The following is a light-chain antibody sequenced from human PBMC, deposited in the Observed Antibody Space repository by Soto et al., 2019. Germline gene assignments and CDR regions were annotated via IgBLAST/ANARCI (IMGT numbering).Light chain of an antibody. V-gene: IGKV1-8*01. J-gene: IGKJ1*01. CDR1: QGISSY. Sequence: AIRMTQSPSSFSASTGDRVTITCRASQGISSYLAWFQQRPGKAPKLLIYAASGLQSGVPSRFSGSGSGTDFTLTISSLQPEDFATYYCLQDFNYPWTFGQGTKVDI. CDR3: LQDFNYPWT. CDR2: AAS.